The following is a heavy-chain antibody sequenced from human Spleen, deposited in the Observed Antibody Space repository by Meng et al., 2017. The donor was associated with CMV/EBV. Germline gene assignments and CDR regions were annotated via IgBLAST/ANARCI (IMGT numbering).Heavy chain of an antibody. CDR2: IYYSGST. J-gene: IGHJ4*02. D-gene: IGHD3-3*01. CDR1: GDSVRSGSYY. Sequence: GSLRLSCTVSGDSVRSGSYYWSWIRQPPGKGPEWIGYIYYSGSTNYNPSLKSRVTISVDTSKNQFSLKLRSVTAADTAVYYCARVNQTFWSGYYQVRNYFDCWGQGTLVTVSS. CDR3: ARVNQTFWSGYYQVRNYFDC. V-gene: IGHV4-61*01.